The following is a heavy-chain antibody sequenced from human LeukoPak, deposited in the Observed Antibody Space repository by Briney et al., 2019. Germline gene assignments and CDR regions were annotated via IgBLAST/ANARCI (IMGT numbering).Heavy chain of an antibody. D-gene: IGHD6-13*01. V-gene: IGHV1-2*06. CDR2: INPNSGGT. Sequence: ASVKVSCKASGYTFTGYYMHWVRQGPGQGLEWMGRINPNSGGTNYAQKFQGRVTMTRDTSISTAYMELSRLRSDDTAVYYCARRASSSWYAFDYWGQGTLVTVSS. J-gene: IGHJ4*02. CDR3: ARRASSSWYAFDY. CDR1: GYTFTGYY.